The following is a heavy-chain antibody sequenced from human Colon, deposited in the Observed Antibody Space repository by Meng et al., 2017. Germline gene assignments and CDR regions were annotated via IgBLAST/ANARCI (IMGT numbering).Heavy chain of an antibody. CDR2: MSDSGTT. V-gene: IGHV4-31*03. Sequence: QVHLHESGAGLVRPSDDLSLVCTVSGGSIKSGGYHWSLVRQHPGKGLEYIGFMSDSGTTDYNPSLRSRVSISEIGSSKNQFSLTLRSVTAADTATYFCARDTLYGTDYWGQGVLVTVSS. CDR3: ARDTLYGTDY. J-gene: IGHJ4*02. CDR1: GGSIKSGGYH. D-gene: IGHD4-17*01.